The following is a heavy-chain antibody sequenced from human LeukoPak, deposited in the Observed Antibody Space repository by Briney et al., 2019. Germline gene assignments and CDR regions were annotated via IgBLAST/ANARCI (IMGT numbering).Heavy chain of an antibody. Sequence: GGTLRRSGAGSGFTCSSQSRGWVRQAPGKGLEGGSLISSSSTYKYFADSVKGRFTIARDDAKNSLYLQRNRLGDEDVAVCECAPFRLGVVPSSSPLDFWGQGTLVTVSS. CDR2: ISSSSTYK. J-gene: IGHJ4*02. D-gene: IGHD2-2*01. V-gene: IGHV3-21*01. CDR1: GFTCSSQS. CDR3: APFRLGVVPSSSPLDF.